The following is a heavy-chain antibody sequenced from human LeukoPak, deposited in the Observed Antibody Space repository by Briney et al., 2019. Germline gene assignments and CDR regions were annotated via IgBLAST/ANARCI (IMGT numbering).Heavy chain of an antibody. J-gene: IGHJ6*02. V-gene: IGHV1-2*02. D-gene: IGHD5-12*01. CDR1: GYTFTGYY. Sequence: ASLKVSCKASGYTFTGYYMHWVRQAPGQGLEWMGWINPNSGGTNYAQKFQGRVTMTRDTSISTAYMELSRLRSDDTAVYYCARDRRYSGYDLSTNDYYYGMDVWGQGTTVTVSS. CDR3: ARDRRYSGYDLSTNDYYYGMDV. CDR2: INPNSGGT.